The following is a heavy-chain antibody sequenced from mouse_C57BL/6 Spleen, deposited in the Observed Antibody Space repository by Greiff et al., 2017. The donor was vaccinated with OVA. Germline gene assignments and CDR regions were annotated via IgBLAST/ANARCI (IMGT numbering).Heavy chain of an antibody. D-gene: IGHD2-1*01. V-gene: IGHV1-66*01. J-gene: IGHJ2*01. Sequence: VKVVESGPELVKPGASVKISCKASGYSFTSYYIHWVKQRPGQGLEWIGWIYPGSGNTKYNEKFKGKATLTADTSSSTAYMQLSSLTSEDSAVYYCARSIYYGNFYFDYWGQGTTLTVSS. CDR2: IYPGSGNT. CDR1: GYSFTSYY. CDR3: ARSIYYGNFYFDY.